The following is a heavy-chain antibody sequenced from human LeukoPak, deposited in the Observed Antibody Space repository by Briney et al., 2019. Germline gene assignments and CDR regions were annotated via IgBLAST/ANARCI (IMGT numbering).Heavy chain of an antibody. V-gene: IGHV4-59*01. Sequence: SETLSLTCTVSGGSISSYYWSWIRQPPGKGLEWLGYIYYSGSTNYNPSLKSRVTISVDTSKNQFSLKLSSVTAADTAVYYCARILGGSLGLSDYWGQGTLVTVSS. J-gene: IGHJ4*02. CDR3: ARILGGSLGLSDY. CDR2: IYYSGST. D-gene: IGHD3-10*01. CDR1: GGSISSYY.